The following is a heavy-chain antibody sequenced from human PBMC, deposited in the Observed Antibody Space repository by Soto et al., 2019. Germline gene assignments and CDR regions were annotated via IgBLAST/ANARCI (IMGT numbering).Heavy chain of an antibody. J-gene: IGHJ4*02. CDR3: ARLSADYVWGSYRYRYFDY. D-gene: IGHD3-16*02. CDR2: IYSGGST. CDR1: GFTVSSNY. V-gene: IGHV3-66*04. Sequence: EVQLVESGGGLVQPGGSLRLSCAASGFTVSSNYMSWVRQAPGKGLEWVSVIYSGGSTYYADSVKGRFTISRDNSKNTLYLQMNSRRAVDTAVYYCARLSADYVWGSYRYRYFDYWGQGTLVTVSS.